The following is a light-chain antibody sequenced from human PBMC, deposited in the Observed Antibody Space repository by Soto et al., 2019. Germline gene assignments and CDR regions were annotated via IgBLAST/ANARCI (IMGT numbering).Light chain of an antibody. CDR2: EVS. CDR3: SSYAGSNAYV. J-gene: IGLJ1*01. V-gene: IGLV2-8*01. Sequence: QSALTQPPSASGSPGQSVTISCTGTSSDVGGYNYVSWYQQHPGKAPQLMISEVSKRPSGVPDRFSGSKSGNTASLTVSGLQAEDEADYYCSSYAGSNAYVFGTGTKVTVL. CDR1: SSDVGGYNY.